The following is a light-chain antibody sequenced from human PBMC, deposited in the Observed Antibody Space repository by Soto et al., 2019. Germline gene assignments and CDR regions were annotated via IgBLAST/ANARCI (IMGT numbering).Light chain of an antibody. V-gene: IGKV3-11*01. CDR2: QTS. Sequence: EIMLTQSPATLSSIQGDKVTLSCRASQYINTRLAWYQHRPGQAPRLLIYQTSLRAAGIPARFSASGSGTDFTLTISDVQPEDFALYYCHQRQSWPRTFGQGTKVDIK. CDR3: HQRQSWPRT. J-gene: IGKJ1*01. CDR1: QYINTR.